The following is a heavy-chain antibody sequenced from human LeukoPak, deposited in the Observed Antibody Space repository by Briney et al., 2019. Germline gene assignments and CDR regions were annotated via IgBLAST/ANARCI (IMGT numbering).Heavy chain of an antibody. V-gene: IGHV3-66*01. D-gene: IGHD3-10*01. CDR3: ASGIGAMVRGVIFDS. Sequence: GGSLRLSCAASGFTVSSNYMSWVRQAPGKGLEWVSVIYSGGSTYYADSVKGRFTISRDNSKNTLYLQINSLRAEDTAVYYCASGIGAMVRGVIFDSWGQGTLVTVSS. CDR1: GFTVSSNY. J-gene: IGHJ4*02. CDR2: IYSGGST.